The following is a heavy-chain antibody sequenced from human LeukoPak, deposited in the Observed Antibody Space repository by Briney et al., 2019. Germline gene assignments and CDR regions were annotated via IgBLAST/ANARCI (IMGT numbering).Heavy chain of an antibody. D-gene: IGHD6-13*01. CDR3: ARGRQQLVY. Sequence: SETLSLTCAVYGGSFSGYYWSWIRQPPGKGLEWIGYIYYSGSTNYNPSLKSRVTISVDTSKNQFSLKLSSVTAADTAVYYCARGRQQLVYWGQGTLVTVSS. CDR1: GGSFSGYY. CDR2: IYYSGST. J-gene: IGHJ4*02. V-gene: IGHV4-59*01.